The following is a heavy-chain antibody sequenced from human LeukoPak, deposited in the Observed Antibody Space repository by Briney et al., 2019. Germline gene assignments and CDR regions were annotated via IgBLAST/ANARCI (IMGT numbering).Heavy chain of an antibody. Sequence: GGSLRLSCAASGFTFSSYDIHCVRQAPGKGLVWVSHISSDGATTTYADSVKGRFTVSRDNAKNTLYLQMNSLRAEDTAVYYCARAHHRRVYDYVWGSYPYWGQGTLVTVSS. D-gene: IGHD3-16*02. J-gene: IGHJ4*02. CDR2: ISSDGATT. V-gene: IGHV3-74*01. CDR3: ARAHHRRVYDYVWGSYPY. CDR1: GFTFSSYD.